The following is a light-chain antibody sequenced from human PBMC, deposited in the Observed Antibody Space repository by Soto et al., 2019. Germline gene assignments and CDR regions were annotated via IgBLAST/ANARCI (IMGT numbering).Light chain of an antibody. V-gene: IGKV1-9*01. CDR3: HQYDNWPKT. Sequence: DIQMTQSPSTLSASVGDRVTITCRASQGIDSSFAWYQQKPGKAPKLLIYAASSLQSGVPSRFSGSGSGTEFTLTISSLQPDDFAVYYCHQYDNWPKTFGQGTRLEIK. CDR1: QGIDSS. CDR2: AAS. J-gene: IGKJ5*01.